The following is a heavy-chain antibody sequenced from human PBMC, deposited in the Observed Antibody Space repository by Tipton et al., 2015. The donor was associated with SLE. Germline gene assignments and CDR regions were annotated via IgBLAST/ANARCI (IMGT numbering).Heavy chain of an antibody. Sequence: QLVQSGAEVKKPGASVKVSCKASGYTFTDYFIHWVRQAPGQGLEWMGIINPSGGTTTYAQKFHDRLTMTRDTSTSTVYMELRSLRSDDTAVYYCARDNRLATAWTRGMDVWGQGTTVTVSS. D-gene: IGHD3-3*02. J-gene: IGHJ6*02. CDR3: ARDNRLATAWTRGMDV. V-gene: IGHV1-46*01. CDR1: GYTFTDYF. CDR2: INPSGGTT.